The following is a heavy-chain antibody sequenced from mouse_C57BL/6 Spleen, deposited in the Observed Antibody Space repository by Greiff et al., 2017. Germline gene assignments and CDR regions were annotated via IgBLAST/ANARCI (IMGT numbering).Heavy chain of an antibody. CDR3: TGYYGSKYYFDY. CDR2: IDPEDGDT. J-gene: IGHJ2*01. V-gene: IGHV14-1*01. Sequence: VQLQQSGAELVRPGASVKLSCTASGFNIKDYYMHWVKQRPEQGLEWIGRIDPEDGDTEYATKFQGKATMTAGTSSNTAYLQLSSLTSEDTAVYYCTGYYGSKYYFDYWGQGTTLTVSS. CDR1: GFNIKDYY. D-gene: IGHD1-1*01.